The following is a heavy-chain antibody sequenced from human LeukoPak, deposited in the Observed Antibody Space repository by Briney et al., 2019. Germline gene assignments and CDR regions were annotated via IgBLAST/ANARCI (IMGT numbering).Heavy chain of an antibody. Sequence: PGGSLRLSCAASVFTVSDYYMSWIRQAPGKGLEWVSYISSSGSTIYYADFVKGRFTIPRDNAKNSLYLQMTSLGAEDTAVYYCARQGSGSPDDAFDIWGQGTMVTVSS. D-gene: IGHD3-10*01. CDR2: ISSSGSTI. CDR3: ARQGSGSPDDAFDI. J-gene: IGHJ3*02. CDR1: VFTVSDYY. V-gene: IGHV3-11*01.